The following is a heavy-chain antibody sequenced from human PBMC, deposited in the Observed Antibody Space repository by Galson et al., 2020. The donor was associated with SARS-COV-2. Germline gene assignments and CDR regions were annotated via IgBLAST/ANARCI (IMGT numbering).Heavy chain of an antibody. CDR1: GFTFSTYG. V-gene: IGHV3-21*01. CDR3: ARGGRSRYCSSASCAPDL. Sequence: GGSLRLSCAASGFTFSTYGMNWVRQAPGKGLEWVSFISSSSTYIYYADSVKGRFTISRDNAESSLYLHMNSLRVEDTAVFYCARGGRSRYCSSASCAPDLWGQGTLVTVSS. J-gene: IGHJ4*02. D-gene: IGHD2-2*01. CDR2: ISSSSTYI.